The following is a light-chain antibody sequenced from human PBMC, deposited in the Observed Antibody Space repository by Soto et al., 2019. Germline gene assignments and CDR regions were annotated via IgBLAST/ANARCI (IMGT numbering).Light chain of an antibody. CDR1: QGISTY. J-gene: IGKJ1*01. CDR2: AAS. CDR3: QQSYSTTWT. V-gene: IGKV1-39*01. Sequence: DIQMTQSPSSLSASAGDRVTITCRASQGISTYLNWYQQKPGKAPKLLIYAASSLQSGVPSRFSGSGSETDFTLTISSLQPEDFATYSCQQSYSTTWTCGQGTKGAIK.